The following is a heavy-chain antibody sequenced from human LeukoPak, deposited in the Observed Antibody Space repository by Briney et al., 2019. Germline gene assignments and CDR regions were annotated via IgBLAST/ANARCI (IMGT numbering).Heavy chain of an antibody. CDR3: ARAHDYGDLRAFDI. J-gene: IGHJ3*02. D-gene: IGHD4-17*01. CDR2: ISSSSSYI. V-gene: IGHV3-21*01. CDR1: GFTFSSYS. Sequence: PGGSLRLSCAASGFTFSSYSMNWVRQAPGKGLEWVSSISSSSSYIYYADSVKGRFTISRDNAKNSLYLQMNSLRAKDTAVYYCARAHDYGDLRAFDIWGQGTMVTVSS.